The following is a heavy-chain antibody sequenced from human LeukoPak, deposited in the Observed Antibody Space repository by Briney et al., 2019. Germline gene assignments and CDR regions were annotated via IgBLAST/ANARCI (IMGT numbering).Heavy chain of an antibody. CDR2: IIPIFGTA. Sequence: ASVKVSCKASGYTFSGYYMHWVRQAPGQGLEWMGGIIPIFGTANYAQKFQGRVTITADESTSTAYMELSSLRSEDTAVYYCAGQAMSSYFDYWGQGTLVTVSS. CDR3: AGQAMSSYFDY. V-gene: IGHV1-69*13. D-gene: IGHD2-2*01. J-gene: IGHJ4*02. CDR1: GYTFSGYY.